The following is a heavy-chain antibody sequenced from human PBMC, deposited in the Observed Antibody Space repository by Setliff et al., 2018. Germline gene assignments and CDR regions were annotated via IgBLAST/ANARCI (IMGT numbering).Heavy chain of an antibody. J-gene: IGHJ6*02. CDR3: AREGRFQLPQYYYYYGMDV. Sequence: GASVKVSCKTSGYSFTTEGITWVRQATGQGLEWMGGMNPNSGNTGYAQKFQGRVTMTRNTSISTAYMELSSLTSEDTAVYYCAREGRFQLPQYYYYYGMDVWGQGTTVTVSS. V-gene: IGHV1-8*02. D-gene: IGHD3-3*01. CDR1: GYSFTTEG. CDR2: MNPNSGNT.